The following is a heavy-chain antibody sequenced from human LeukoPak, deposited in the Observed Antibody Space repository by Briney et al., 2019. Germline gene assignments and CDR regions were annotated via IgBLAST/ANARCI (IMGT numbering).Heavy chain of an antibody. CDR3: ARDCSGSHVQLCGMDV. V-gene: IGHV3-53*01. J-gene: IGHJ6*02. CDR2: IYSGGDT. D-gene: IGHD1-26*01. CDR1: GFTVSSNY. Sequence: GGSLRLSCAASGFTVSSNYMSWVRQAPGKGLEWVSVIYSGGDTYYADSVKGRFTISRDNSKNTLYLQMKSLRAEDTAVYYCARDCSGSHVQLCGMDVWGQGTTVTVSS.